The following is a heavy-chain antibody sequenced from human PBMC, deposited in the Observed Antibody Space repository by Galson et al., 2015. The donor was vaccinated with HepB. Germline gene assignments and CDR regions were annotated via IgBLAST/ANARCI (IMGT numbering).Heavy chain of an antibody. D-gene: IGHD3-3*01. V-gene: IGHV3-23*01. CDR2: ISGSGGST. Sequence: SLRLSCAASGFTFSSYAMSWVRQAPGKGLEWVSAISGSGGSTYYADSVKGRFTISRDNSKNTLYLQMNSLRAEDTAVYYCAKVPSHYDFWSAYYNYYGMDVWGQGTTVTVSS. CDR3: AKVPSHYDFWSAYYNYYGMDV. CDR1: GFTFSSYA. J-gene: IGHJ6*02.